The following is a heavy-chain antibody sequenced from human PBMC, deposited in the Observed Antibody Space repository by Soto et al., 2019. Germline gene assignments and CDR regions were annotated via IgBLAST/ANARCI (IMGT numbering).Heavy chain of an antibody. CDR3: ARASDGYRSGWYGDYFDY. Sequence: ASVKVSCKPSGYTFTSYGISWVRQAPGQGLEWMGWIRAYNGYTNYAQKFQGRVSMTTDTSTSTAYMERRSLISDDTAVSYCARASDGYRSGWYGDYFDYWGQGTMVTVSS. D-gene: IGHD6-19*01. J-gene: IGHJ4*02. CDR1: GYTFTSYG. V-gene: IGHV1-18*04. CDR2: IRAYNGYT.